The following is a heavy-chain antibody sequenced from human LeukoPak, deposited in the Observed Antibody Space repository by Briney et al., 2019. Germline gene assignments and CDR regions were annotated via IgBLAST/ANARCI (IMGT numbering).Heavy chain of an antibody. V-gene: IGHV3-21*01. Sequence: PGGSLRLSCAASGFTFSSYSMNWVRQAPGKGLEWVSSISSSSSHIYYADSVKGRFTISRDNAKNSLYLQMDNLRAEDTAVYYCATPFVGDNYGLDYWGQGSLVTVSS. CDR1: GFTFSSYS. CDR3: ATPFVGDNYGLDY. J-gene: IGHJ4*02. D-gene: IGHD5-18*01. CDR2: ISSSSSHI.